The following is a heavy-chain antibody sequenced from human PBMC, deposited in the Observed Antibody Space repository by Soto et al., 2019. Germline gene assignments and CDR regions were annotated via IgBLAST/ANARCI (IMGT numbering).Heavy chain of an antibody. CDR1: GYTFTSYD. Sequence: QVQLVQSGAEVKKTGASVKVSCKASGYTFTSYDINWVRQATGQGLEWMGWRNPNSGNTGYAQKFQGRVTMTRNTAISTAYVELSSLRSEDTAVYYCARGRFGAARGWFDAWGQGNLVTVSS. V-gene: IGHV1-8*01. D-gene: IGHD3-10*01. CDR2: RNPNSGNT. CDR3: ARGRFGAARGWFDA. J-gene: IGHJ5*02.